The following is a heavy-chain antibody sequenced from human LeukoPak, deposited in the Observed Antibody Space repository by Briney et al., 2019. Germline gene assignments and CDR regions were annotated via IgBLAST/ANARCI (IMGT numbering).Heavy chain of an antibody. V-gene: IGHV4-59*08. D-gene: IGHD3-3*01. J-gene: IGHJ3*02. CDR1: GGSISSYY. Sequence: SETLSLTCTVSGGSISSYYWSWIRQPPGKGLEWIGYIYYSGSTNYNPSLKSRVTISVDTSKNQFSLKLSSVTAADTAVYYCARGALLRFLEWLFPEAFDIWGQGTMVTVSS. CDR2: IYYSGST. CDR3: ARGALLRFLEWLFPEAFDI.